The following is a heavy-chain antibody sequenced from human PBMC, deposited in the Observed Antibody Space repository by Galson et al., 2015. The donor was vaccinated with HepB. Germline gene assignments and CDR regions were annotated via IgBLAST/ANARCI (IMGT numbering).Heavy chain of an antibody. CDR1: GGSISNYY. CDR2: IYYSGST. CDR3: ARQKGSLMPFDY. J-gene: IGHJ4*02. V-gene: IGHV4-59*08. D-gene: IGHD2-15*01. Sequence: ETLSLTCTVSGGSISNYYWSRIRQPPGKGLEWIGYIYYSGSTKYNPSLKSRVTISVDTSKNQFSLKLSSVTAADTAVYYCARQKGSLMPFDYWGQGTLVTVSS.